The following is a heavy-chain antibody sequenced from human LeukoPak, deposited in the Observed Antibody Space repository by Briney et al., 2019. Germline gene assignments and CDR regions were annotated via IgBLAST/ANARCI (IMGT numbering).Heavy chain of an antibody. Sequence: GGSLRLSCAASGFTFSSYGMHWVRQAPGKGLEWVAVIWYDGSNKYYAVSVKGRFTISRDNSKNTLYLQMNSLRAEDTAVYYCARDQGSGWYGAQNWFDPWGQGTLVTVSS. CDR2: IWYDGSNK. J-gene: IGHJ5*02. D-gene: IGHD6-19*01. CDR1: GFTFSSYG. CDR3: ARDQGSGWYGAQNWFDP. V-gene: IGHV3-33*01.